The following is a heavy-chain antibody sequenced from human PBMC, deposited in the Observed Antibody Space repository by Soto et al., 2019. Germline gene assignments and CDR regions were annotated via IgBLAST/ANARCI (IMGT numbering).Heavy chain of an antibody. CDR2: IYYSGST. V-gene: IGHV4-59*01. CDR1: GGSISSYY. CDR3: ARVGYDLGFYFEY. D-gene: IGHD5-12*01. J-gene: IGHJ4*02. Sequence: SETLSLTCTVSGGSISSYYWSWIRQPPGKGLEWIGYIYYSGSTNYNPSLKSRVTISVDTSKNQFSLKLSSVTAADTAVYYCARVGYDLGFYFEYWGQGTLVTVSS.